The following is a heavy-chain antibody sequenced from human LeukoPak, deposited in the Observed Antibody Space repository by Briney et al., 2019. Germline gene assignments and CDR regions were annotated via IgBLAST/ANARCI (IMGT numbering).Heavy chain of an antibody. CDR2: IKSKTDGGTT. CDR1: GFTFDDYA. J-gene: IGHJ3*02. Sequence: PGGSLRLSCAASGFTFDDYAMSWVRQAPGKGLEWVGRIKSKTDGGTTDYAAPVKGRFTISRDDSKNTLYLQMNSLKTEDTAVYYCTTFLVVVIGAFDIWGQGTMVTVSS. D-gene: IGHD3-22*01. V-gene: IGHV3-15*01. CDR3: TTFLVVVIGAFDI.